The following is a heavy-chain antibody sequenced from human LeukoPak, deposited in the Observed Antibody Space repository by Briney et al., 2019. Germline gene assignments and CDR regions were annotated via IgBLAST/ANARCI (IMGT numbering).Heavy chain of an antibody. Sequence: GGSLRLSCAASGFTSSFTDYAMTWVRQAPGKGLEWVSAISGSGAATYYADSVKGRFTISRDNSKNTVYLHMDSLRAEDTAVYYCAKPEKWYSSLSGSFDHWGQGTLVTVSS. CDR2: ISGSGAAT. CDR3: AKPEKWYSSLSGSFDH. CDR1: GFTSSFTDYA. J-gene: IGHJ4*02. V-gene: IGHV3-23*01. D-gene: IGHD6-6*01.